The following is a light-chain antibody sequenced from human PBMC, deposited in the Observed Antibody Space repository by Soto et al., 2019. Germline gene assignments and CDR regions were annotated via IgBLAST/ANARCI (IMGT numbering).Light chain of an antibody. CDR3: QQYNNWPLT. V-gene: IGKV3-15*01. CDR2: GAS. Sequence: EIVMTQSPATLSVSPGERATLSCMASQSVSGNLAWYQQKPGQAPRLLIYGASTRATGIPARFSGSGSGTEFTLTISSLQSEDFAVYYCQQYNNWPLTFGQGTKVEIK. J-gene: IGKJ1*01. CDR1: QSVSGN.